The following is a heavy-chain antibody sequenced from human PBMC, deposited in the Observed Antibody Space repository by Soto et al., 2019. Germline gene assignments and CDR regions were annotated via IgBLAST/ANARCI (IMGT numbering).Heavy chain of an antibody. V-gene: IGHV3-23*01. D-gene: IGHD2-15*01. CDR2: IGGSGGST. CDR3: AKDQVVVVVAATGAGYYFDY. J-gene: IGHJ4*01. CDR1: GFTFGSNA. Sequence: EVQLLESGGGLVQPGGSLRPPVAASGFTFGSNAMSWVRQAQGRGLEWVSAIGGSGGSTYYADSVKGRFTISRDNSKNTLYLQMNSLRAEDTAVYYCAKDQVVVVVAATGAGYYFDYWGQEPWSPSPQ.